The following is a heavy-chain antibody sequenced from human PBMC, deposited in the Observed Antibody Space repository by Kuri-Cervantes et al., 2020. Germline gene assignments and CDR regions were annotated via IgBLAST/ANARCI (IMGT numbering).Heavy chain of an antibody. CDR1: GFTFSNYV. D-gene: IGHD3-10*01. Sequence: GESLKISCAASGFTFSNYVMSWVRQAPGEGLEWVSSISGSGGSTYYADSVKGQFTISRDNSKNTLYLQMNSLRAEDTAVYYCAKNSGWVFDPWGQGTLVTVSS. V-gene: IGHV3-23*01. CDR2: ISGSGGST. J-gene: IGHJ5*02. CDR3: AKNSGWVFDP.